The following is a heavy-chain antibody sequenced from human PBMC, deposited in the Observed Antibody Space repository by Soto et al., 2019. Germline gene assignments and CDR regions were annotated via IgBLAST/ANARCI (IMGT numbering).Heavy chain of an antibody. D-gene: IGHD3-10*01. V-gene: IGHV3-30*03. CDR1: GFPFTSYG. Sequence: QVQLVESGGGVVQPGRSLRLSCAASGFPFTSYGMHWVREGPDKGLEWVAIISYDGSAKYYADPVKGRFTISRDNSNNALYLHMNSLTPEDTALYYCVGGQYYFDYRGQGTLVIVSS. J-gene: IGHJ4*02. CDR3: VGGQYYFDY. CDR2: ISYDGSAK.